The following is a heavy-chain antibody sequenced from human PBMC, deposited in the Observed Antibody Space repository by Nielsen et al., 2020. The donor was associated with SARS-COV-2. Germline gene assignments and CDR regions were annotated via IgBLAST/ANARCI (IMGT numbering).Heavy chain of an antibody. CDR3: AKDDVVRGDAYDI. J-gene: IGHJ3*02. Sequence: LKISCAASGFTFNIYAMAWVRRAPGRGLEWVSGTSASGASTYYADSVKGRFSISRDNSRNTLYLQMNSLRVEDTAIYFCAKDDVVRGDAYDIWGQGTVVTVSS. V-gene: IGHV3-23*01. D-gene: IGHD3-10*01. CDR2: TSASGAST. CDR1: GFTFNIYA.